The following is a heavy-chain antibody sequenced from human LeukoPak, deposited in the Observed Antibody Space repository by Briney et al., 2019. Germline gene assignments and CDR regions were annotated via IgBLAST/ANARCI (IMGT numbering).Heavy chain of an antibody. Sequence: GGSRRPSCAASGSTLTTYAMSWVRQAPGKGRGWVLAISVIGGSTTYADSVKGRFTISRDNSKNTLYLQMSSLRAEDTAVYSCAKDDRSCWYLSGGVKGFPGFDSWGQGTLVTVSS. CDR2: ISVIGGST. V-gene: IGHV3-23*01. CDR3: AKDDRSCWYLSGGVKGFPGFDS. J-gene: IGHJ4*02. D-gene: IGHD6-13*01. CDR1: GSTLTTYA.